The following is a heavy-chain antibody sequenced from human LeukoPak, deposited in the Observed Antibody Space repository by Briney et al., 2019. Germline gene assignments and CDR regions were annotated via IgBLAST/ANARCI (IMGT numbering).Heavy chain of an antibody. CDR2: VRSTAYGGTI. J-gene: IGHJ4*02. CDR1: GFTFGDYA. D-gene: IGHD3-22*01. V-gene: IGHV3-49*03. Sequence: GRSLRLSCTGSGFTFGDYAMSWFRQAPGKGLEWVAFVRSTAYGGTIEYAASVKGRFIISRDDSTGIAYLQMNSLKTEDTAVYFCSKGGYDRSGYYSVFGYWGQGTLVTVSS. CDR3: SKGGYDRSGYYSVFGY.